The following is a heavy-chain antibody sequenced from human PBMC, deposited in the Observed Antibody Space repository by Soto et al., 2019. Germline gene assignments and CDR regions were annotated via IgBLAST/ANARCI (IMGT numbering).Heavy chain of an antibody. CDR2: IRFDGRNE. J-gene: IGHJ4*02. CDR1: GGIFHGYG. Sequence: QEQLVESGGGVVQPGTSLRLSCAVPGGIFHGYGMHWVRQAPGQGLEWVAIIRFDGRNEEYADSVKGRFTISRDNSKNTLYLQMNTLGAEDTAVYYCARDGIGGTVFRGYLDYWGRGTVVTVSS. V-gene: IGHV3-33*01. D-gene: IGHD1-7*01. CDR3: ARDGIGGTVFRGYLDY.